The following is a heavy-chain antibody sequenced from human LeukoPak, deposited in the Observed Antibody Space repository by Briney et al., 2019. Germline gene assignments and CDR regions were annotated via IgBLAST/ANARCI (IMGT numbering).Heavy chain of an antibody. J-gene: IGHJ6*02. Sequence: GGSLRLSYAASGFTFSDYYMSWIRQAPGKGLEWVSYISGSGSTIYYADSVKGRFTISRDNAKNSLYLQMNSLRAEDTAVYYCGRTYDSSGLYYYYYGMDVWGQGTTVTVSS. V-gene: IGHV3-11*01. CDR2: ISGSGSTI. CDR1: GFTFSDYY. D-gene: IGHD3-22*01. CDR3: GRTYDSSGLYYYYYGMDV.